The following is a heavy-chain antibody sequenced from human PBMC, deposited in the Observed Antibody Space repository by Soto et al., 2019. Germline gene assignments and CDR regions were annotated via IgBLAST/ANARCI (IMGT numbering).Heavy chain of an antibody. V-gene: IGHV4-4*07. CDR1: GGSISIYY. CDR3: ARDLKFGQADY. J-gene: IGHJ4*02. Sequence: RSLTCTVSGGSISIYYWSWIRQPSGKGLEWIGRIYTSGSTNYNPSLKSRVTMSVDTSKNQFSLKLSSVTAADTAVYYCARDLKFGQADYWGQGTQVPVS. D-gene: IGHD3-10*01. CDR2: IYTSGST.